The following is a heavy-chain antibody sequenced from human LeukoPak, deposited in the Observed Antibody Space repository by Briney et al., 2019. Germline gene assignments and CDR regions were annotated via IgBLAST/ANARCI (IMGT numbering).Heavy chain of an antibody. CDR3: ARDSVVITTGGAFDI. V-gene: IGHV4-39*07. J-gene: IGHJ3*02. D-gene: IGHD3-22*01. CDR1: GGSISSSSYY. Sequence: SETLSLTCTVSGGSISSSSYYWGWIRQPPGKGLEWIGSIYYSGSTYYNPSLKSRVTISVDTSKNQFSLKLSSVTAADTAVYYCARDSVVITTGGAFDIWGQGTMVTVSS. CDR2: IYYSGST.